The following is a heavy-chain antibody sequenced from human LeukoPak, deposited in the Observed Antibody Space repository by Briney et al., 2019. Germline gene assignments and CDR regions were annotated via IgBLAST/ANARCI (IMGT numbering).Heavy chain of an antibody. Sequence: GGSLRLSCAASGFTFSSYAMHWVRQAPGKGLEWVAVISYDGSNKYYADSVKGRFTISRDNSKNTLYLQMNSLRAEDTAVYYCARVPIRFLEWFPLDYWGQGTLVTVSS. CDR1: GFTFSSYA. D-gene: IGHD3-3*01. CDR2: ISYDGSNK. V-gene: IGHV3-30-3*01. CDR3: ARVPIRFLEWFPLDY. J-gene: IGHJ4*02.